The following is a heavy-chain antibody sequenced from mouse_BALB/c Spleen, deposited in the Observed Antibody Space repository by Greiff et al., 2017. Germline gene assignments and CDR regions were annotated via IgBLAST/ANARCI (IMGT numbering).Heavy chain of an antibody. V-gene: IGHV14-3*02. J-gene: IGHJ2*01. Sequence: VHVKQSGAELVKPGASVKLSCTASGFNIKDTYMHWVKQRPEQGLEWIGRIDPANGNTKYDPKFQGKATITADTSSNTAYLQLSSLTSEDTAVYYCARSTVVARYFDYWGQGTTLTVSS. CDR1: GFNIKDTY. CDR3: ARSTVVARYFDY. CDR2: IDPANGNT. D-gene: IGHD1-1*01.